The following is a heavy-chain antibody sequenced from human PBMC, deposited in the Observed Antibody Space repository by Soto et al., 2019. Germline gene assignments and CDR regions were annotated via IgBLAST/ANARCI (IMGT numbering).Heavy chain of an antibody. J-gene: IGHJ6*02. CDR3: AASAPPATNYYYAMDV. CDR1: GGSVSSGSFY. Sequence: SETLSLTCTVSGGSVSSGSFYWSWIRRPPGKGLEWIGYFYDSGSTNYNPSLRSRVTMSVDTSKNQFSLKLSSVTAADTAVYYCAASAPPATNYYYAMDVWGQGTTVTVYS. CDR2: FYDSGST. V-gene: IGHV4-61*01. D-gene: IGHD5-12*01.